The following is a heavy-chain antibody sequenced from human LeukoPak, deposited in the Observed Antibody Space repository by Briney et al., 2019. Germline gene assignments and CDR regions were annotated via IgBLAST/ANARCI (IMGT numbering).Heavy chain of an antibody. CDR1: GFTFSSYS. Sequence: PGGSLRLSCAASGFTFSSYSMNWVRQAPGKGLEWVSSISSSSSYIYYADSVKGRFTISRDNAKNSLYLQMNSLRAEDTAVYYCARDGRLQGATRAFDIWGQGTMVTVSS. CDR3: ARDGRLQGATRAFDI. D-gene: IGHD5-24*01. J-gene: IGHJ3*02. V-gene: IGHV3-21*01. CDR2: ISSSSSYI.